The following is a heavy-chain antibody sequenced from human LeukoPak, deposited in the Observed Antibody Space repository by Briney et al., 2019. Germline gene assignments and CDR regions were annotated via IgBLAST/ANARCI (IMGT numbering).Heavy chain of an antibody. CDR1: GGSISSGGYY. CDR3: SGSGKYYYYGMDV. Sequence: SETLSLTCTVSGGSISSGGYYCSWIRQHPGKGLEWIGYIYYSGSTYYNPSLKSRVTISVDTSKNQFSLKLSSVTAAHTAVYYCSGSGKYYYYGMDVWGQGSTVTVSS. CDR2: IYYSGST. J-gene: IGHJ6*02. V-gene: IGHV4-31*03. D-gene: IGHD3-10*01.